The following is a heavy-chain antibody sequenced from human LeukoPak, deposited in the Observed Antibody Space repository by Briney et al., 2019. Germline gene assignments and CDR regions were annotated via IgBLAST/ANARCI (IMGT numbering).Heavy chain of an antibody. CDR3: ARVITIFGVVTPYYYYGMDV. CDR2: IYYSGST. V-gene: IGHV4-59*01. J-gene: IGHJ6*02. Sequence: SETLSLTCTVSGGSISSYYWSWIRQPPGQGLEWIGYIYYSGSTNYNPSLKSRVTISVDTSKNQFSLKLSSVTAADTAVYYCARVITIFGVVTPYYYYGMDVWGQGTTVTVSS. D-gene: IGHD3-3*01. CDR1: GGSISSYY.